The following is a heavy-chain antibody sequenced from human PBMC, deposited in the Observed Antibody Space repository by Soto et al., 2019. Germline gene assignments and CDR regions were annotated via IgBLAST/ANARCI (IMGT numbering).Heavy chain of an antibody. D-gene: IGHD6-13*01. CDR2: IYYSGST. V-gene: IGHV4-39*07. CDR1: GGSISSSSYY. CDR3: ARDDRASSSCYGGRYYFAS. J-gene: IGHJ4*02. Sequence: SETLSLTCTVSGGSISSSSYYWGWIRQPPGKGLEWIGSIYYSGSTYYNPSLKSRVTISVDTSKNQFSLKLNSVTAADTAWYYCARDDRASSSCYGGRYYFASLGPGALMTVSS.